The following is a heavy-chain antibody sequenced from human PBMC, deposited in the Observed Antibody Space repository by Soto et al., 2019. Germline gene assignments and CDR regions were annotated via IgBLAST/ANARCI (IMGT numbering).Heavy chain of an antibody. CDR2: ISGSGGST. D-gene: IGHD2-15*01. CDR3: AKTATRGYCSGGSCYYFDY. Sequence: GVSLRLSCAASGFTFSSYAMSWVRQAPGKGLEWVSAISGSGGSTYYADSVKGRFTISRDNSKNTLYLQMNSLRAEDTAVYYCAKTATRGYCSGGSCYYFDYWGQGTLVTVSS. CDR1: GFTFSSYA. V-gene: IGHV3-23*01. J-gene: IGHJ4*02.